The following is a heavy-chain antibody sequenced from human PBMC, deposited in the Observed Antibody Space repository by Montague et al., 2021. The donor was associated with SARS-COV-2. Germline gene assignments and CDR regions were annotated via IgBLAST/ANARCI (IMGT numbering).Heavy chain of an antibody. D-gene: IGHD3-22*01. CDR3: AKDRRYYFGSSGYPDAFNI. Sequence: SLRLSGAASGFKFDDYAMHWVRQAPGKGLEWVSGISWNSGGLGYSDSLXGRFTISRDNSNNSLYLEMNSLRPDDTALYYCAKDRRYYFGSSGYPDAFNIWGQGTLVTGSS. V-gene: IGHV3-9*01. CDR2: ISWNSGGL. CDR1: GFKFDDYA. J-gene: IGHJ3*02.